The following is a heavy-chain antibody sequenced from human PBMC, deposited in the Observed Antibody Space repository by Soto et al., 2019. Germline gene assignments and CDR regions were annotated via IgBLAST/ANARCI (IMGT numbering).Heavy chain of an antibody. CDR1: GYSFTSYW. V-gene: IGHV5-51*01. D-gene: IGHD3-9*01. CDR3: ARRYYDILTGYSVAFDD. J-gene: IGHJ4*02. CDR2: IYPGDSDT. Sequence: GESLKISCKGSGYSFTSYWIGWVRQMPGKGLEWMGIIYPGDSDTRYSPSFQGQVTISADKSISTAYLQWSSLKASDTAMYYCARRYYDILTGYSVAFDDWGQGTLVTVSS.